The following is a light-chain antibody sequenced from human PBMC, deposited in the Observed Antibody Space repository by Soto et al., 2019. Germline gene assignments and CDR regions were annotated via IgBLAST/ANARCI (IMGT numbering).Light chain of an antibody. V-gene: IGKV3-15*01. CDR3: QQYNNWLRWT. J-gene: IGKJ1*01. CDR2: DAS. CDR1: QSIGSN. Sequence: EIVMTQSPATLSVSPGERATLSCWASQSIGSNLAWYQQRPGQGPRLLIHDASTRATGIPARFSGSGSGTDFTLTISSLQSEDFAVYYCQQYNNWLRWTFGLGTKVDIK.